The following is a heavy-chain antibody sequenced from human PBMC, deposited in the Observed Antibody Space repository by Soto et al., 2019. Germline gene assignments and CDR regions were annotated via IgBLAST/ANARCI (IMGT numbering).Heavy chain of an antibody. CDR2: ISYDGSNK. Sequence: GGSLRLSCAGSGFTFSSYGMHWVRQAPGKGLEWVAVISYDGSNKYYADSVKGRFTISRDNSKNTLYLQMNSLRAEDTAVYYCAKSGLRYYGMDVWGQGTTVTVSS. J-gene: IGHJ6*02. CDR3: AKSGLRYYGMDV. D-gene: IGHD4-17*01. CDR1: GFTFSSYG. V-gene: IGHV3-30*18.